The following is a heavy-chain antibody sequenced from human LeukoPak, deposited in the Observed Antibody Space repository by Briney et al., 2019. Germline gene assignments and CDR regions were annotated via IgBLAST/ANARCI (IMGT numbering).Heavy chain of an antibody. J-gene: IGHJ4*02. CDR1: GGSISSYY. V-gene: IGHV4-59*01. D-gene: IGHD4-17*01. CDR2: IYYSGST. Sequence: SETLSLTCTISGGSISSYYWSWIRQSPGKGLEWIGYIYYSGSTNYNPSLKSRVTISVDTSKNQFSLKLSSVTAADTAVYYCARETTVTTFDYWGQGTLVTVSS. CDR3: ARETTVTTFDY.